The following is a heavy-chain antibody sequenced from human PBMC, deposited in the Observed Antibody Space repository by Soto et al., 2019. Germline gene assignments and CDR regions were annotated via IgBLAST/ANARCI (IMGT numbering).Heavy chain of an antibody. Sequence: QVQLVQSGAEVKKPGASVKVSCKASGYTFTGYYMHWVRQAPGQGLEWMGWINPNSGGTNYAQKFQGWVTMTRDTSISTAYMELSRLRSDDTAVYYCARGPDTTFATDYYYYGMDVWGQGTTVTVSS. J-gene: IGHJ6*02. CDR2: INPNSGGT. D-gene: IGHD5-18*01. CDR1: GYTFTGYY. V-gene: IGHV1-2*04. CDR3: ARGPDTTFATDYYYYGMDV.